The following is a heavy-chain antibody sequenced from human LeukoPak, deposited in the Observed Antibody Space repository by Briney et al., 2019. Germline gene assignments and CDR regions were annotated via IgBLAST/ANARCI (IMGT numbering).Heavy chain of an antibody. CDR3: ARELSLWFGELLPFYYMDV. Sequence: PGGSLRLSCAASGFTFSSYAMSWVRQAPGKGLEWVSAISGSGGSTYYADSVKGRFTISRDNSKNTLYLQMNSLRAEDTAVYYCARELSLWFGELLPFYYMDVWGKGTTVTVSS. V-gene: IGHV3-23*01. J-gene: IGHJ6*03. CDR1: GFTFSSYA. D-gene: IGHD3-10*01. CDR2: ISGSGGST.